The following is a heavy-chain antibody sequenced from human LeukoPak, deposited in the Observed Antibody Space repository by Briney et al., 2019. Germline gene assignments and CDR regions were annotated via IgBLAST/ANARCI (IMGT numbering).Heavy chain of an antibody. Sequence: GGSLRLSCAASGFTFNSYSMNWVRQAPGKGLEWVSSISSSSSYIYYADSVKGRFTISRDNAKNSLYLQMNSLRAEDTAVYYCARPPYAAADPFDYWGQGTLVTVSS. D-gene: IGHD6-13*01. CDR2: ISSSSSYI. J-gene: IGHJ4*02. CDR3: ARPPYAAADPFDY. V-gene: IGHV3-21*01. CDR1: GFTFNSYS.